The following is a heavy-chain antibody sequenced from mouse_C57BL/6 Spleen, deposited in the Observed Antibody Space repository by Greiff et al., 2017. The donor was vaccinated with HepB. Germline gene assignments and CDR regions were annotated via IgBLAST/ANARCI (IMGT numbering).Heavy chain of an antibody. CDR2: INPNNGGT. D-gene: IGHD1-1*01. Sequence: EVQLVESGPELVKPGASVKMSCKASGYTFTDYNMHWVKQSHGKSLEWIGYINPNNGGTSYNQKFKGKATLTVNKSSSTAYMELRSLTSEDSAVYYCARLHYYGSSEHAMDYWGQGTSVTVSS. J-gene: IGHJ4*01. V-gene: IGHV1-22*01. CDR3: ARLHYYGSSEHAMDY. CDR1: GYTFTDYN.